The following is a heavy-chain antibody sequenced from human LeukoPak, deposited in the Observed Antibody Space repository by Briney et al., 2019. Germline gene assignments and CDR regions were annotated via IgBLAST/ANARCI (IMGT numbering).Heavy chain of an antibody. CDR2: ISYDGSNK. J-gene: IGHJ4*02. Sequence: GGSLRLSCAASGFTFSSYAMHWVRRAPGKGLEWVAVISYDGSNKYYADSVKGRFTISRDNSKNTLYLQMNSLRAEDTAVYYCARSRDGYNRFDYWGQGTLVTVSS. CDR1: GFTFSSYA. D-gene: IGHD5-24*01. V-gene: IGHV3-30*04. CDR3: ARSRDGYNRFDY.